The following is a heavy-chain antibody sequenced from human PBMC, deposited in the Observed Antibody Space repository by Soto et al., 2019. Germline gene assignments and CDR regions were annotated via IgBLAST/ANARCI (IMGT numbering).Heavy chain of an antibody. D-gene: IGHD5-12*01. Sequence: PGGSQRLSYAASGFTFSGYAVSWVRQAPGKGLEWVSAISGSGGSTYYADSVKGRFTISRDNSKNTLYLQMNSLRAEDTAVYYCAKQKDIVATIDGFDYWGQGTLVTVSS. CDR2: ISGSGGST. J-gene: IGHJ4*02. CDR1: GFTFSGYA. V-gene: IGHV3-23*01. CDR3: AKQKDIVATIDGFDY.